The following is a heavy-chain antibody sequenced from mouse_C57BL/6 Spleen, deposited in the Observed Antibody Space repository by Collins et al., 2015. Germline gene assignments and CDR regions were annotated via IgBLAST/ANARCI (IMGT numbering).Heavy chain of an antibody. CDR1: GFNIKDDY. D-gene: IGHD1-1*01. J-gene: IGHJ2*01. Sequence: QLQQSGAELVRPGASVKLSCTASGFNIKDDYMHWVKQRPEQGLEWIGWIDPENGDTEYASKFQGKATITADTSSNTAYLQLSSLTSEDTAVYYCTTGYGSSPDYWGQGTTLTVSS. V-gene: IGHV14-4*01. CDR2: IDPENGDT. CDR3: TTGYGSSPDY.